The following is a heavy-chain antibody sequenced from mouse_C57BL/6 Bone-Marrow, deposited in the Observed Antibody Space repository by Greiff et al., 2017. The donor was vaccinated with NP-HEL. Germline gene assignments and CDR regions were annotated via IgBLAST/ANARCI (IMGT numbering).Heavy chain of an antibody. J-gene: IGHJ4*01. D-gene: IGHD1-1*01. CDR2: IYPGDGDT. V-gene: IGHV1-82*01. Sequence: QVQLQQSGPELVKPGASVKISCKASGYAFSSSWMNWVKQRPGKGLEWIGRIYPGDGDTTYNGKFKGKATLTADKSSSTAYMQLSSRTSEDSAVYCCARWGYGSSYDYAMDYWGQGTSVTVSS. CDR1: GYAFSSSW. CDR3: ARWGYGSSYDYAMDY.